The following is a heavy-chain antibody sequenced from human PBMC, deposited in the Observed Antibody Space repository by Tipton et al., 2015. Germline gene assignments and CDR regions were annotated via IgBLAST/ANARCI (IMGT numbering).Heavy chain of an antibody. J-gene: IGHJ5*02. CDR2: IYHSGST. Sequence: GSLRLSCAVSGGSISSSNWWSWVRQPPGKGLEWIGEIYHSGSTNYNPSLKSRVTISVDKSKNQFSLKLSSVTAADTAVYYCASLTPYSSGINWFDPWGQGTLVTVSS. CDR1: GGSISSSNW. V-gene: IGHV4-4*02. D-gene: IGHD6-19*01. CDR3: ASLTPYSSGINWFDP.